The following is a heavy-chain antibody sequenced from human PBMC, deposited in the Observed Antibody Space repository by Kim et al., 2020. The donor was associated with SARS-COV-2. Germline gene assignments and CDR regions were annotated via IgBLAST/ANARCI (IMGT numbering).Heavy chain of an antibody. Sequence: GSTYYSPSLKSRVTISVDTSKNQFSLKLSSVTAADTAVYYCARLAAAGDYWGQGTLVTVSS. J-gene: IGHJ4*02. CDR3: ARLAAAGDY. V-gene: IGHV4-39*01. CDR2: GST. D-gene: IGHD6-13*01.